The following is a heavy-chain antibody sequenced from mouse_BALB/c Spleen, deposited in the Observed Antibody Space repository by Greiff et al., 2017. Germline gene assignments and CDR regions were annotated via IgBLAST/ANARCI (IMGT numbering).Heavy chain of an antibody. D-gene: IGHD2-1*01. CDR3: TRDGNYCNYVRSWYFDV. V-gene: IGHV5-6-4*01. Sequence: EVQRVESGGGLVKPGGSLKLSCAASGFTFSSYTMSWVRQTPEKRLEWVATISSGGSYTYYPDSVKGRFTISRDNAKNTLYLQMSSLKSEDTAMYYCTRDGNYCNYVRSWYFDVWGAGTTVTVSS. CDR1: GFTFSSYT. CDR2: ISSGGSYT. J-gene: IGHJ1*01.